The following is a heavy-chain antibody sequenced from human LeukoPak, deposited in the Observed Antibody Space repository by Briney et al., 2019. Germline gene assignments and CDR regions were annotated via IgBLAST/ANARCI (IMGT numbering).Heavy chain of an antibody. Sequence: GASVKVSCKASGYTFTSYDINWVRQATGQGLKWLGWMNPNSGNTGYAQKFQGRVTMTRNTSISTAYMELSSLRSEDTAVYYCARRYYYDSSGYSFDYWGQGTLVTVSS. CDR3: ARRYYYDSSGYSFDY. D-gene: IGHD3-22*01. CDR2: MNPNSGNT. V-gene: IGHV1-8*01. CDR1: GYTFTSYD. J-gene: IGHJ4*02.